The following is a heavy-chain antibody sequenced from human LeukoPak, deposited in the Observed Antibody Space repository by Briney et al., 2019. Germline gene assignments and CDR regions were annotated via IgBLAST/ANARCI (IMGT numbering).Heavy chain of an antibody. CDR1: GGSFRAYF. Sequence: SETLSLTCAVHGGSFRAYFWSWIRQSPGKGLEWIGEINHSGDTNYNPSLKNRVTISSDTSKDQFSLKLSSVTAADTAIYYCAREANSYDSGTYAWFDYWGQGTLVTVSS. CDR2: INHSGDT. J-gene: IGHJ4*02. D-gene: IGHD3-10*01. V-gene: IGHV4-34*01. CDR3: AREANSYDSGTYAWFDY.